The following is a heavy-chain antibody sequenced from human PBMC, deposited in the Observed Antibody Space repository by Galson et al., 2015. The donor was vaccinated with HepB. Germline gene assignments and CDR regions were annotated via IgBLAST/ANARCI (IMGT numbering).Heavy chain of an antibody. J-gene: IGHJ6*02. CDR1: GFIFRTYT. CDR3: VKDFWEEQWLYYYYYGMDV. V-gene: IGHV3-64D*06. D-gene: IGHD6-19*01. CDR2: ISSNGGNT. Sequence: SLRLSCAASGFIFRTYTMHWVRQAPGKGLRYVSAISSNGGNTYYADSVKGRFTISRDNSKNTLYLQMSSLRVEDTGVYYCVKDFWEEQWLYYYYYGMDVWGQGTTVTVSS.